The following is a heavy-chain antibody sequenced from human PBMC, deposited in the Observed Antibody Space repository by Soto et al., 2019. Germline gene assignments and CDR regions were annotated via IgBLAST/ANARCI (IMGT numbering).Heavy chain of an antibody. Sequence: EVQLVESGGGLVKPGGSLRLSCATSGFTFSNTWMNWVRQAPGKGLEWVGRTLSKTDGGTIDYAAPVKGRFTISRDDSKSTLYLQMNSLRIEDTAVYYCTTLDCAWPVDFWGQGTLVTVSS. V-gene: IGHV3-15*01. CDR2: TLSKTDGGTI. J-gene: IGHJ4*02. CDR1: GFTFSNTW. D-gene: IGHD2-21*02. CDR3: TTLDCAWPVDF.